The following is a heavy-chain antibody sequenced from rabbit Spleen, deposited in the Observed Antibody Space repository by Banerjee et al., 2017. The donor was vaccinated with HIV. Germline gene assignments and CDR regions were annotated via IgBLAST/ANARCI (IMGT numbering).Heavy chain of an antibody. V-gene: IGHV1S40*01. CDR1: GIDFSSNG. Sequence: QSLEESGGDLVKPGAALTLTCTASGIDFSSNGMSWVRQAPGKGLEWIGGIYDDRGSAVIYYASWARGRFTISRTSSTSVTLQMTSLTAADTATYFCAGDTGTSFSTYGMDLWGQGTLVTVS. CDR3: AGDTGTSFSTYGMDL. CDR2: IYDDRGSAVI. J-gene: IGHJ6*01. D-gene: IGHD8-1*01.